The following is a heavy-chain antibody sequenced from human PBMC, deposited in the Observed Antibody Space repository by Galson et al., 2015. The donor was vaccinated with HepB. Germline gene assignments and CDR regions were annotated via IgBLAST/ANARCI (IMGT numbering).Heavy chain of an antibody. Sequence: SLRLSCAASGFTFSSYSMNWVRQAPGKGLEWVSSISSSSSYIYYADSVKGRFTISRDNAKSSLYLQMNSLRAEDTAVYYCARDEGGYGDYVPSWPYYYYYYYYMDVWGKGTTVTVSS. CDR1: GFTFSSYS. CDR3: ARDEGGYGDYVPSWPYYYYYYYYMDV. D-gene: IGHD4-17*01. CDR2: ISSSSSYI. V-gene: IGHV3-21*01. J-gene: IGHJ6*03.